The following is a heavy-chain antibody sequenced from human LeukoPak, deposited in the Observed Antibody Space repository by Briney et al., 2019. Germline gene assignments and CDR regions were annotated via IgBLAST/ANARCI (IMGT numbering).Heavy chain of an antibody. CDR2: ISYDGSNK. Sequence: GRSLRLSCAASGFTFSSYAMHWVRQAPGKGLEWVAVISYDGSNKYYADSVKGRFTISRDNSKNTLYLQMNSLRAEGTAVYYCAREFTSLDYWGQGTLVTVSS. V-gene: IGHV3-30-3*01. D-gene: IGHD2-2*01. J-gene: IGHJ4*02. CDR3: AREFTSLDY. CDR1: GFTFSSYA.